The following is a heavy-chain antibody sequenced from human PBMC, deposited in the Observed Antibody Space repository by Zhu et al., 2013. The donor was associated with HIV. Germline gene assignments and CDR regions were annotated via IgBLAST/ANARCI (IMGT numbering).Heavy chain of an antibody. Sequence: QDQLVQSGPEVKKPGASVKVSCKASGYTFTSFGISWVRQAPGQGLEWMGWISGYNAKTNYAQKFQGRVTMTTDISTSTAYMELRSLRSDDTAVYYCARGRYYYDHNGYYHEYFQLWGQGTLVTVSS. CDR1: GYTFTSFG. CDR3: ARGRYYYDHNGYYHEYFQL. J-gene: IGHJ1*01. CDR2: ISGYNAKT. D-gene: IGHD3-22*01. V-gene: IGHV1-18*01.